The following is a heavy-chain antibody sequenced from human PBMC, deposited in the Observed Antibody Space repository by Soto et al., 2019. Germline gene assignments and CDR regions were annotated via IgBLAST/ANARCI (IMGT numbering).Heavy chain of an antibody. Sequence: PSETLSLTCTVSGGSISSYYWSWIGQPPGKGLEWIGYIYYSGSTNYNPSLKSRVTISVDTSKNQFSLRLSSVTAADTAVYYCSGKGYYDFWSGQPGGAFDIWGQGTMVTVSS. V-gene: IGHV4-59*08. J-gene: IGHJ3*02. CDR1: GGSISSYY. D-gene: IGHD3-3*01. CDR3: SGKGYYDFWSGQPGGAFDI. CDR2: IYYSGST.